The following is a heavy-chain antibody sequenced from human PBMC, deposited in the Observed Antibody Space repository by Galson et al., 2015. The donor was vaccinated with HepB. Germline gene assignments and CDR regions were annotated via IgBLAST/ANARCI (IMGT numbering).Heavy chain of an antibody. Sequence: SLRLSCAASGFTFSRYWMHWVRQAPGKGLEWVSRINSDGSSTSYADSVKGRFTISRDNAKNTLYLQMNSLRAEDTAVYYCARAPDRSNYYYYYYYYMDVWGKGTTVTVSS. CDR1: GFTFSRYW. D-gene: IGHD4-11*01. CDR2: INSDGSST. V-gene: IGHV3-74*01. CDR3: ARAPDRSNYYYYYYYYMDV. J-gene: IGHJ6*03.